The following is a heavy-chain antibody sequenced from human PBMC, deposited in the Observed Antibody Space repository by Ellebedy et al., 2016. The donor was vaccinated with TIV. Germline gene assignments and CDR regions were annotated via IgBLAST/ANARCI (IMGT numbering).Heavy chain of an antibody. D-gene: IGHD3-10*01. J-gene: IGHJ6*02. CDR1: GFTFSSYA. CDR2: ISSSSSYI. CDR3: ARDRRGWDYYGMDV. Sequence: GESLKISCAASGFTFSSYAMSWVRQAPGKGLEWVSSISSSSSYIYYADSVKGRFTISRDNAKNSLYLQMNSLRAEDTAVYYCARDRRGWDYYGMDVWGQGTTVTVSS. V-gene: IGHV3-21*01.